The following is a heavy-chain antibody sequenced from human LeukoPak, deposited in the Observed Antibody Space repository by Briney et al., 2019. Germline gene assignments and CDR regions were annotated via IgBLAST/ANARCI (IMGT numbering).Heavy chain of an antibody. CDR2: FDPEDGET. D-gene: IGHD3-10*01. Sequence: ASVKVSRKVSGYTLTEVSIHWVRQTPGEELEWMGGFDPEDGETIYAQKFQGRVYMTEDTSTDTANMELSSLRSEDTAVYYCATGGTYSYGDTTYHTFDYWGQGTLLTVSS. CDR3: ATGGTYSYGDTTYHTFDY. J-gene: IGHJ4*02. V-gene: IGHV1-24*01. CDR1: GYTLTEVS.